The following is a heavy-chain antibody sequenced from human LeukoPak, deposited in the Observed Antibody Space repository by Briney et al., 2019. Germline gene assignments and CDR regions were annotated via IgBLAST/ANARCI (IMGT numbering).Heavy chain of an antibody. CDR2: ISGSGGST. J-gene: IGHJ4*02. D-gene: IGHD6-19*01. CDR3: AKDRGSGWGDFDY. CDR1: GFSFSNYA. V-gene: IGHV3-23*01. Sequence: GGSLRFSCVSSGFSFSNYAMSWVRQAPGKGLEWVSAISGSGGSTYYADSVKGRFTISRDNSKNTLYLQMNSLRAEDTAVYYCAKDRGSGWGDFDYWGQGTLVTVSS.